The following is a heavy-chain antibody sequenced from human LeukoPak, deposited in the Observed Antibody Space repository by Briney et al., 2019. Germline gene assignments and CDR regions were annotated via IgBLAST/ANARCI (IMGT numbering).Heavy chain of an antibody. CDR2: IGTGGTPT. D-gene: IGHD6-19*01. J-gene: IGHJ4*02. Sequence: GGSLRLSCAASGHTFSIYAMTWVPHVPGKGLEWVSAIGTGGTPTFYADSLKRRYTIPRDDPKNTLYLQMHTQIAVHSALFFCTSADLPAYRSGWSSPSVYYLDYWGQGTLVTVS. CDR1: GHTFSIYA. CDR3: TSADLPAYRSGWSSPSVYYLDY. V-gene: IGHV3-23*01.